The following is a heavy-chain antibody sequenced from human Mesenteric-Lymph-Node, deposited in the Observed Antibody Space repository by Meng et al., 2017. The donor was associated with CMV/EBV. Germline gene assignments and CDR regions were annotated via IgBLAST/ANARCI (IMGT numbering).Heavy chain of an antibody. D-gene: IGHD6-13*01. CDR2: ISYDGSNK. V-gene: IGHV3-30*04. CDR1: GFTFSSYA. CDR3: ARVLHSSSWYNSYFDY. J-gene: IGHJ4*02. Sequence: GGSLRLSCAASGFTFSSYAMHWVRQAPGKGLEWVAVISYDGSNKYYADSVKGRFTISRDNSKNTLYLQMNSLRAEDTAVYYCARVLHSSSWYNSYFDYWGQGTLVTVSS.